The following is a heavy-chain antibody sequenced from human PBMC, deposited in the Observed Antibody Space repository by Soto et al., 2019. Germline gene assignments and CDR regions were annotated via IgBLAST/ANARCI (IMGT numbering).Heavy chain of an antibody. J-gene: IGHJ5*02. CDR3: ERKRGLITNPQNRRYNWFDP. V-gene: IGHV4-31*03. D-gene: IGHD3-10*01. CDR2: IYYSGST. Sequence: SETLSLTCTVSGGSISSGGYYWSWIRQHPGKGLEWIGYIYYSGSTYYNPSLKSRVTISVDTSKNQFSLKLSSVTAADTAVYYCERKRGLITNPQNRRYNWFDPWGQGTLVTVSS. CDR1: GGSISSGGYY.